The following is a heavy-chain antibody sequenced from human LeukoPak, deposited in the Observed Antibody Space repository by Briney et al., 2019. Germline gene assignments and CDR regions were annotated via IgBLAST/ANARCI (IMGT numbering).Heavy chain of an antibody. Sequence: PSETLSLTCTVSGGSTSSGGYYWSWIRQPPGKGLEWIGYIYHSGSTYYNPSLKSRVTISVDRSKNQFSLKLSSVTAADTAVYYCARGGYSSGFNPAKLSRYWFDPWGQGTLVTVSS. CDR3: ARGGYSSGFNPAKLSRYWFDP. J-gene: IGHJ5*02. CDR2: IYHSGST. CDR1: GGSTSSGGYY. V-gene: IGHV4-30-2*01. D-gene: IGHD6-19*01.